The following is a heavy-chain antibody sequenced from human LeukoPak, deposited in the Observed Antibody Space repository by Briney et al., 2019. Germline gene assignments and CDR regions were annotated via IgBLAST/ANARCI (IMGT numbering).Heavy chain of an antibody. CDR1: GYSFTSYW. V-gene: IGHV5-51*01. D-gene: IGHD4-11*01. CDR2: IYPSDSAT. J-gene: IGHJ5*02. CDR3: ARHFSHYVDFRLFDP. Sequence: GESLKTSCKGSGYSFTSYWSGWVRQMPGKGLEWMGIIYPSDSATSSNPSFQGQATISDAKSSSTAFLQWSRLKASAAALYYCARHFSHYVDFRLFDPWGQGPLVTVSS.